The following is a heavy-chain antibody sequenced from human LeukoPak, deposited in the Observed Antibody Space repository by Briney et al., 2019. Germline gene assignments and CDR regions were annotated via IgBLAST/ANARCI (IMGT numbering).Heavy chain of an antibody. V-gene: IGHV3-74*01. Sequence: GGSLRLSCAASGFTFSSYWMHWARQAPGKGLVWVSRINSDGSSTSYADSVKGRFTISRDNAKNTLYLQMNSLRAEDTAVYYCARTSTIYCSSTSCYLDYWGQGTLVTVSS. D-gene: IGHD2-2*01. J-gene: IGHJ4*02. CDR1: GFTFSSYW. CDR3: ARTSTIYCSSTSCYLDY. CDR2: INSDGSST.